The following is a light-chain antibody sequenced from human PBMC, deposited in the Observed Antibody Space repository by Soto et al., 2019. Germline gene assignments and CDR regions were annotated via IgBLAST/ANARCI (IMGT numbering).Light chain of an antibody. CDR1: GSNLGAGYD. CDR3: QSYDSSLSAWV. CDR2: RNS. J-gene: IGLJ3*02. V-gene: IGLV1-40*01. Sequence: QSVLTQPPSVSGAPGQRVTISCTGSGSNLGAGYDVHWYQHLPETAPKLLMYRNSNRPSGVPDRFSGSNSGTSASLAITGLQAEDEADFYCQSYDSSLSAWVFGGGTQLTVL.